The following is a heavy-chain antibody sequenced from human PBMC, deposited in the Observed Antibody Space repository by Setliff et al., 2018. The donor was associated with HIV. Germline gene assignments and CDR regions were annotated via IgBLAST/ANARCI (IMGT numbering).Heavy chain of an antibody. CDR1: GGSISSYY. CDR3: ARCPRIGVAGVFEY. J-gene: IGHJ4*02. V-gene: IGHV4-4*09. CDR2: IYTSWSV. Sequence: LSLTCTVSGGSISSYYWSWIRQPPGKGLEWIGYIYTSWSVNYNPSLNSRVTISVDTSKNQFSLKVNSVTAADTAVYYCARCPRIGVAGVFEYWGQGTLVTVSS. D-gene: IGHD6-19*01.